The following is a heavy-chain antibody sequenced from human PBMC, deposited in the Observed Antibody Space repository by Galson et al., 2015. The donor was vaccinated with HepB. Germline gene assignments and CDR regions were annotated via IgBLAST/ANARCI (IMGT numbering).Heavy chain of an antibody. Sequence: SVKVSCKASGYTFTSYAMHWVRQAPGQRLEWMGWINAGNGNTKYSQKFQGRVTITRDTSASTAYMELSSLRSEDTAVYYCARDRVQYIVVVPAAMRVGAGPSYGMDVWGQGTTVTVSS. V-gene: IGHV1-3*01. CDR3: ARDRVQYIVVVPAAMRVGAGPSYGMDV. J-gene: IGHJ6*02. CDR1: GYTFTSYA. CDR2: INAGNGNT. D-gene: IGHD2-2*01.